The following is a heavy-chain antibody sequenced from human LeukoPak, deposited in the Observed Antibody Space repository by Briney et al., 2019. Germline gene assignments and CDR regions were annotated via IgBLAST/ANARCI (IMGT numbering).Heavy chain of an antibody. Sequence: GSLRLSCAASGFTFRAHSMNWVRQAPGKGLEWLSYINSGSTSIYYADSVKGRFTISRDTAKNSLYLQMSSLGAEDTAVYYCARASAAAPFYFYHYMDVWGKGTTVTVSS. CDR3: ARASAAAPFYFYHYMDV. V-gene: IGHV3-48*01. J-gene: IGHJ6*03. CDR2: INSGSTSI. CDR1: GFTFRAHS. D-gene: IGHD6-25*01.